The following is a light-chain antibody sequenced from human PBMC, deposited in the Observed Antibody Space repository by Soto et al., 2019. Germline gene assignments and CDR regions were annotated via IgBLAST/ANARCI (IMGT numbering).Light chain of an antibody. CDR2: DND. J-gene: IGLJ2*01. Sequence: QSVLTQPPSVSAAPGQKVTISCSGSSSNIGNNYVSWYQQLPGTAPKLLIYDNDQRPSGIPDRFSSSKSGTSATLGITGLQTGDEADYYCGTWDSSLSVVFGGGTKLTVL. CDR1: SSNIGNNY. CDR3: GTWDSSLSVV. V-gene: IGLV1-51*01.